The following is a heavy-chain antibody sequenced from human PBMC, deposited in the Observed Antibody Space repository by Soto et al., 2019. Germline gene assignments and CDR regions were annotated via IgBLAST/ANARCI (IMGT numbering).Heavy chain of an antibody. CDR3: AGGRGVVTAINWFAP. V-gene: IGHV1-69*01. CDR2: IIPIFGTA. Sequence: QVQLVQSGAEVKKPGSSVKVSCKASGGTFSSYAISWVRQAPGQGLEWMGGIIPIFGTANYAQTFQGRVTITADESRSSAYMELSSLRFEDTAVYYCAGGRGVVTAINWFAPWGQGTLVTVSS. J-gene: IGHJ5*02. CDR1: GGTFSSYA. D-gene: IGHD2-21*02.